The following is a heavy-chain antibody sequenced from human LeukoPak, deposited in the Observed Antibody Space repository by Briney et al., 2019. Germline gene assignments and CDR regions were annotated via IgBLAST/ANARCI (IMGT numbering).Heavy chain of an antibody. J-gene: IGHJ6*02. CDR1: GYTFTSYD. D-gene: IGHD3-22*01. Sequence: ASVKVSCKASGYTFTSYDINWVRQATGQGLEWMGWMNPNSGNTGYAQKFQGRVTMTRNTSISTAYMELSSLRSEDTAVYYCARHRVITPYYYYGMDVWGQGTTVTVSS. CDR3: ARHRVITPYYYYGMDV. V-gene: IGHV1-8*01. CDR2: MNPNSGNT.